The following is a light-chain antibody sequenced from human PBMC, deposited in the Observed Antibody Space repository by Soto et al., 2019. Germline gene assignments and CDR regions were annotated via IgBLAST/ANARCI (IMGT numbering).Light chain of an antibody. V-gene: IGLV2-14*01. J-gene: IGLJ2*01. CDR2: VVS. Sequence: QSVLTQPASVSGSPGQSITISCTGPSSDIASYNFVSWYQQHPGKAPKLLLYVVSNRPSGVTDRFSGSKSGNTASLTISGLQAEDEADYFCSSFSSSTTPVVFGGGTKVTVL. CDR1: SSDIASYNF. CDR3: SSFSSSTTPVV.